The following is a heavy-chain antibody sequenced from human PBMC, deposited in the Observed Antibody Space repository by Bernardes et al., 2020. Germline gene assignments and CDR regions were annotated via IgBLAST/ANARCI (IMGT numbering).Heavy chain of an antibody. CDR1: GGSISSYY. D-gene: IGHD4-17*01. Sequence: SETLSLTCTVSGGSISSYYWSWIRQPPGKGLEWIGYIYYSGSTNYNPSLKSRVTISVDTSKNQFSLKLSSVTAADTAVYYCAREDPIAVTTGGGAFDIWGQGTMVTVSS. CDR3: AREDPIAVTTGGGAFDI. CDR2: IYYSGST. J-gene: IGHJ3*02. V-gene: IGHV4-59*01.